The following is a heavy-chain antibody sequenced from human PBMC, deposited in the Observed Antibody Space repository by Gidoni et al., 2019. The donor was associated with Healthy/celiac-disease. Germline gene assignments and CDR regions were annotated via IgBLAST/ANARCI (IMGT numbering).Heavy chain of an antibody. CDR1: GFTFSSYG. V-gene: IGHV3-30*03. CDR3: ASHRSYYDILTGYYSDAFDI. CDR2: ISYDGSNK. D-gene: IGHD3-9*01. Sequence: QVQLVESGGGVVQPGRSLRLSCAASGFTFSSYGMHWVRQAPGKGLEWVAVISYDGSNKYYADSVKGRFTISRDNSKNMLYLQMNSLRAEDTAVYYCASHRSYYDILTGYYSDAFDIWGQGTMVTVSS. J-gene: IGHJ3*02.